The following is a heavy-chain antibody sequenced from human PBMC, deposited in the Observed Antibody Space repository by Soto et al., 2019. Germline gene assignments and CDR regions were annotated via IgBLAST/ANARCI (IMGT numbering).Heavy chain of an antibody. CDR1: GFTFSSYP. D-gene: IGHD3-22*01. CDR2: ISYDGSNK. V-gene: IGHV3-30-3*01. CDR3: ARSIGYDSSGYSNY. Sequence: PGGSLRLSCAASGFTFSSYPMPWVRQAPGKGLEWVAVISYDGSNKYYADSVKGRFTISRDNSKNTLYLQMNSLRAEDTAVYYCARSIGYDSSGYSNYWGQGTLVTVSS. J-gene: IGHJ4*02.